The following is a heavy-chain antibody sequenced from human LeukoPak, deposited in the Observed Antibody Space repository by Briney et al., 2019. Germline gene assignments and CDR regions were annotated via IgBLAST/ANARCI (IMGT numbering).Heavy chain of an antibody. V-gene: IGHV4-59*01. CDR3: AREGRDRNRFEY. D-gene: IGHD1-14*01. Sequence: SETLSLTCTVSGGSISSYYWSWIRQPPGKGLEWIGYIYYTGNTHYNFSLKSRVTISVATSKNQFSLKLSSVTAADTATYYYAREGRDRNRFEYWGHGTLVTVSS. J-gene: IGHJ4*01. CDR1: GGSISSYY. CDR2: IYYTGNT.